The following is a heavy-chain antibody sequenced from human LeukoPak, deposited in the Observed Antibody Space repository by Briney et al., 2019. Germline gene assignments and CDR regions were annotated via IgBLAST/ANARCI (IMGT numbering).Heavy chain of an antibody. CDR1: GGTFSSYA. Sequence: GASVKVSCKASGGTFSSYAISWVRQAPGQGLEWMGRIIPILGIANYAQKFQGRVTITADKSTSTAYMELSSLRSEDTAVYYCARDPRSGSFDYWGQGTLVTVSS. J-gene: IGHJ4*02. CDR3: ARDPRSGSFDY. CDR2: IIPILGIA. V-gene: IGHV1-69*04. D-gene: IGHD1-26*01.